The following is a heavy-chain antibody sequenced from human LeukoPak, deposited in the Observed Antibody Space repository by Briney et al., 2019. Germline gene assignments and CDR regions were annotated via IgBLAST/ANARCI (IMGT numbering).Heavy chain of an antibody. CDR3: ARLSYYYDST. Sequence: SETLSLTCTVSGGSISSGSYYWSWIRQPAGKGLEWIGRIHTSGSTNLNPSLKSRVTISVDTSKNQFFLKLSSVTAADTAVYYCARLSYYYDSTWGQGTLVTVSS. J-gene: IGHJ5*02. D-gene: IGHD3-22*01. CDR2: IHTSGST. CDR1: GGSISSGSYY. V-gene: IGHV4-61*02.